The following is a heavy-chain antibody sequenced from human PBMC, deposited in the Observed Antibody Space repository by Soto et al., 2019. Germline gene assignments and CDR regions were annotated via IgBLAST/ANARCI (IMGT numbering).Heavy chain of an antibody. V-gene: IGHV3-23*01. CDR1: GFTFNTHA. J-gene: IGHJ4*02. D-gene: IGHD3-22*01. CDR3: ATGPYYFDNSGRPNGYFDY. Sequence: EVQLLESGGGLVRPGGSLRLSCAASGFTFNTHAMSWVRQAPGKGLEWVSVVGGSGTDTYYEDSVKGRFTISRDNSKNTLYVQMNSLSAEDTAVYYCATGPYYFDNSGRPNGYFDYWGQGILVTVSP. CDR2: VGGSGTDT.